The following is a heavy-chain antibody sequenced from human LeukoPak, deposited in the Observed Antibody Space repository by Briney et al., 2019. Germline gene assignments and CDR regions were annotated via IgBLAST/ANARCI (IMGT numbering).Heavy chain of an antibody. Sequence: GGSLRLSCSASGFTFSSYDVHWVRQATGRGLEWVSAMGTAGDTYYAGSVKGRFTISREDAKNSFYLQMNSLRAGDTAVYYCAALGGSIYWGQGTVVTVSS. CDR3: AALGGSIY. D-gene: IGHD1-26*01. CDR1: GFTFSSYD. CDR2: MGTAGDT. V-gene: IGHV3-13*01. J-gene: IGHJ4*02.